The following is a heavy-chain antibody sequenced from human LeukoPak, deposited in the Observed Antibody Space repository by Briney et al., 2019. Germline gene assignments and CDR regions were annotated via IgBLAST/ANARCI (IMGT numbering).Heavy chain of an antibody. J-gene: IGHJ5*02. CDR3: ARATWIPGHWFDP. CDR2: IIPIFGTA. CDR1: GGTFSSYA. V-gene: IGHV1-69*06. D-gene: IGHD1-1*01. Sequence: SVKVSCKASGGTFSSYAISWVRQAPGQGLEWMGGIIPIFGTANYTQKFQGRVTITADKSTSTAYMELSSLRSEDTAVYYCARATWIPGHWFDPWGQGTLVTVSS.